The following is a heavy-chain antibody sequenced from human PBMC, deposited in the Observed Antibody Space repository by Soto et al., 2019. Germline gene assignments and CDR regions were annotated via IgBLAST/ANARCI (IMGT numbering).Heavy chain of an antibody. J-gene: IGHJ6*02. CDR3: ARSINPVVVVAAHYYYYYGMDV. V-gene: IGHV6-1*01. Sequence: PSQTLSLPCAISGDSVSSNSAAWNWIRQSPSRGLEWLGRTYYRSKWYNDYAVSVKSRITINPDTSKNQFSLQLNSVTPEGTAVYYCARSINPVVVVAAHYYYYYGMDVWGQGTTVTVSS. CDR1: GDSVSSNSAA. D-gene: IGHD2-15*01. CDR2: TYYRSKWYN.